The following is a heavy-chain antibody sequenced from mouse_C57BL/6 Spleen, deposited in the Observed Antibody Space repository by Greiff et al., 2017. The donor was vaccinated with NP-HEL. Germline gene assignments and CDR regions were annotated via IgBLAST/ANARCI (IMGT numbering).Heavy chain of an antibody. J-gene: IGHJ4*01. V-gene: IGHV1-69*01. CDR2: IDPSDSYT. D-gene: IGHD2-4*01. Sequence: QVQLQQPGAELVMPGASVKLSCKASGYTFTSYWMHWVKQRPGQGLEWIGEIDPSDSYTNYNQKFKGKSTLTVEKSSSTAYMQLSSLTSEDSAVYYWSRKGMITRAMDYGGQGTSVTVSS. CDR3: SRKGMITRAMDY. CDR1: GYTFTSYW.